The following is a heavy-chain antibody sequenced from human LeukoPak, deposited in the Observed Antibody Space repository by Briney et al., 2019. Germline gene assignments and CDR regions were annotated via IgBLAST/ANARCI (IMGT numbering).Heavy chain of an antibody. CDR3: ARTIWFGELYYYYMDV. Sequence: SVKVSCKASGGTFSSYAISWVRQAPGQGLEWMGGIIPIFGTANYAQKFQGRVTITADESTSTAYMELSSLRSEDTAVYYCARTIWFGELYYYYMDVWGKGTTVTASS. CDR1: GGTFSSYA. V-gene: IGHV1-69*13. J-gene: IGHJ6*03. D-gene: IGHD3-10*01. CDR2: IIPIFGTA.